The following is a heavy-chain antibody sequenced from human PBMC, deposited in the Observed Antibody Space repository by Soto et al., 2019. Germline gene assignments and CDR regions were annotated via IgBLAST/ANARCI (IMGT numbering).Heavy chain of an antibody. V-gene: IGHV1-69*13. CDR2: IIPIFGTA. Sequence: GASVKVSCKASGGTFSSYAISWVRQAPGQGLEWMGGIIPIFGTANYAQKFQGRVTITADESTSTAYMELSSLRSEDTAVYYCASIRYCISTSCYASVFDFWGQGSMVTGSS. J-gene: IGHJ3*01. CDR1: GGTFSSYA. CDR3: ASIRYCISTSCYASVFDF. D-gene: IGHD2-2*01.